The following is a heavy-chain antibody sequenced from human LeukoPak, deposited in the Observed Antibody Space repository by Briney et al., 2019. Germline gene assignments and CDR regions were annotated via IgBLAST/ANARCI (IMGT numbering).Heavy chain of an antibody. D-gene: IGHD3-22*01. CDR3: AREDDSSGLTSY. Sequence: PGGSLRLSCAASGFTFSSYAMSWVRQAPGKGLEWVAVISYDGSNKYYADSVKGRFTISRDNSKNTLYLQMNSLRAEDTAVYYCAREDDSSGLTSYWGQGTLVTVSS. CDR1: GFTFSSYA. V-gene: IGHV3-30*04. J-gene: IGHJ4*02. CDR2: ISYDGSNK.